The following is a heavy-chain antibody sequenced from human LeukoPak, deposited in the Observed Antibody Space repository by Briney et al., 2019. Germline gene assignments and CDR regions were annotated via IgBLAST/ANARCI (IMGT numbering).Heavy chain of an antibody. J-gene: IGHJ3*02. V-gene: IGHV3-30*18. Sequence: PGRSLRLSCAASGFTFSSYGMHWVRQAPGKGLEWMAIISYDGSLKYYADSVKGRFTISRDDFKNTLYLQMNSLRAADTAVYHCAKDGHNTWGAFDIWGQGTMVTVSS. CDR3: AKDGHNTWGAFDI. CDR1: GFTFSSYG. D-gene: IGHD7-27*01. CDR2: ISYDGSLK.